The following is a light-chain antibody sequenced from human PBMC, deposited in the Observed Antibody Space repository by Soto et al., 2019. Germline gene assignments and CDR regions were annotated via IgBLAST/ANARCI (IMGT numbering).Light chain of an antibody. CDR2: DTN. CDR3: LLSYSGARAGV. CDR1: TGAVTSGHY. V-gene: IGLV7-46*01. J-gene: IGLJ3*02. Sequence: QAVVTQEPSLTVSPGGTVTLTCGSSTGAVTSGHYPYWFQQKAGQAPRTLICDTNNKYSWTPARFSGSLLGGKAALSLSGAQPEDEADYYCLLSYSGARAGVFGGGTKLTVL.